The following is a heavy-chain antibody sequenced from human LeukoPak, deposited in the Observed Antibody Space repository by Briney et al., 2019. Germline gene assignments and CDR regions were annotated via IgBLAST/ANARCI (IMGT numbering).Heavy chain of an antibody. CDR1: GFTFDDYA. V-gene: IGHV3-23*01. Sequence: GGSLRLSCAASGFTFDDYAMHWVRQAPGKGLEWVLGVSDSGDGTHYADSVKGRFTISRDNFKNTLYLQMDNLSGEDTAVYYCAKDRACGQWNCQGSDYWGQGTLVTVSS. D-gene: IGHD1-7*01. CDR2: VSDSGDGT. CDR3: AKDRACGQWNCQGSDY. J-gene: IGHJ4*02.